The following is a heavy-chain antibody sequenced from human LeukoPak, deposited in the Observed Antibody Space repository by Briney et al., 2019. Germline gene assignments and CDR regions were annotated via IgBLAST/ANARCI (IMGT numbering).Heavy chain of an antibody. J-gene: IGHJ4*02. CDR2: ISWNSGSL. CDR3: AKDRGATFYYGSGSFDF. V-gene: IGHV3-9*01. D-gene: IGHD3-10*01. Sequence: GGSLRLSCAASGFTFADYAMHWVRQAPGKGLEWVSDISWNSGSLGYADSVKGLFTISRDNAKNSLYLQMNSLRAEDTGLYYCAKDRGATFYYGSGSFDFWGRGTLVTVSS. CDR1: GFTFADYA.